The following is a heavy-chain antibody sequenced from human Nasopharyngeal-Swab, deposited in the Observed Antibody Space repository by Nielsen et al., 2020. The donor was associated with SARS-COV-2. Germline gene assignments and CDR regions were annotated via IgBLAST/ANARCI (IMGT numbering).Heavy chain of an antibody. CDR1: GGSISSSNW. D-gene: IGHD6-6*01. V-gene: IGHV4-4*02. J-gene: IGHJ6*01. CDR2: IYHSGST. Sequence: SETLSLICAVSGGSISSSNWWSWVRQPPGKGLEWIGEIYHSGSTNYNPSLKSRVTISVDKSKNQFSLKLSSVTAADTAVYYCARRAARYYYGMDVWGQGTTVTVSS. CDR3: ARRAARYYYGMDV.